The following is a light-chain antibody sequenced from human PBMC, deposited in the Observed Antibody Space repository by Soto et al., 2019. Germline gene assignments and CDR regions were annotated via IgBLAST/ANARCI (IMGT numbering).Light chain of an antibody. Sequence: EIVLTQSPATPSLSPGERVTLSCRASQSVRNYLAWYQQKPGQPPRLLIYDASNRATGIPARFSGSGSGTDFTLTISSLEPEDFAVYYCHQRINWPPITFGQGTRLEIK. CDR3: HQRINWPPIT. CDR2: DAS. V-gene: IGKV3-11*01. CDR1: QSVRNY. J-gene: IGKJ5*01.